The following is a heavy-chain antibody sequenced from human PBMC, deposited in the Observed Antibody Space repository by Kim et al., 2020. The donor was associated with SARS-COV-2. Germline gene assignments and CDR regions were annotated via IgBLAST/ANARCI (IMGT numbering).Heavy chain of an antibody. D-gene: IGHD3-10*01. Sequence: SETLSLTCSVSGGSVIGDSYYWSWIRQTPGNGLQWIAYIQHSGYTEYNPSLNSRVTIALDTSKSQFSLELTSVTAADTALFFCARCRFGAYFDYLGQATL. J-gene: IGHJ4*02. CDR3: ARCRFGAYFDY. CDR1: GGSVIGDSYY. CDR2: IQHSGYT. V-gene: IGHV4-61*01.